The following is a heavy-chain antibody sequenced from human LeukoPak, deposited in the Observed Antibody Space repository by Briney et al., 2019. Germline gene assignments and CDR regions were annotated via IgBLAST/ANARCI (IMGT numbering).Heavy chain of an antibody. J-gene: IGHJ4*02. CDR1: GGSISSSSYY. D-gene: IGHD2-21*02. CDR3: ARIDLTAIIFDY. V-gene: IGHV4-39*01. CDR2: IYYSGST. Sequence: SETLSLNCTVSGGSISSSSYYWGWIRQPPGKGLEWIGSIYYSGSTYYNPSLKSRVTISVDTSKNQFSLKLSSVTAADTAVYYCARIDLTAIIFDYWGQGTLVTVSS.